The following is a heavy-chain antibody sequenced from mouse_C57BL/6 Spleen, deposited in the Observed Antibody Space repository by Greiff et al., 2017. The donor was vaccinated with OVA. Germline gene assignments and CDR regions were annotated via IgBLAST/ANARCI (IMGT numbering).Heavy chain of an antibody. V-gene: IGHV14-4*01. CDR3: TIYSNYRYAMDY. CDR2: IDPENGDT. CDR1: GFNIKDDY. Sequence: EVKLQESGAELVRPGASVKLSCTASGFNIKDDYMHWVKQRPEQGLEWIGWIDPENGDTEYASKFQGKATITADTSSNTAYLQLSSLTSEDTAVYYCTIYSNYRYAMDYWGQGTSVTVSS. J-gene: IGHJ4*01. D-gene: IGHD2-5*01.